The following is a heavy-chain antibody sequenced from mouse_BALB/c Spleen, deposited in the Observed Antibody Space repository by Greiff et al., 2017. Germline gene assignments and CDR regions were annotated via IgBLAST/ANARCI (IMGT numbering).Heavy chain of an antibody. J-gene: IGHJ4*01. CDR2: IYPGDGDT. Sequence: QVQLQQSGAELARPGASVKLSCKASGYTFTSYWMQWVKQRPGQGLEWIGAIYPGDGDTRYTQKFKGKATLTADKSSSTAYMQLSSLASEDSAVYYCASSSPRYYAMDYWGQGTSVTVSS. CDR1: GYTFTSYW. CDR3: ASSSPRYYAMDY. D-gene: IGHD1-1*01. V-gene: IGHV1-87*01.